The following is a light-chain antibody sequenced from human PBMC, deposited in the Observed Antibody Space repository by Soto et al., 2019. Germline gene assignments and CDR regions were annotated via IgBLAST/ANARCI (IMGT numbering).Light chain of an antibody. V-gene: IGKV3-20*01. CDR3: QQYGNAPFT. CDR1: QSVSSSY. CDR2: GAS. Sequence: EKVLTQSPGTLSFSPGERATLTCRASQSVSSSYLAWFQQKPGQAPRLLIYGASSRATGIPDRFSGSGSGTDFTLTISRLEPEDFAVYYCQQYGNAPFTFGPGTKVDIK. J-gene: IGKJ3*01.